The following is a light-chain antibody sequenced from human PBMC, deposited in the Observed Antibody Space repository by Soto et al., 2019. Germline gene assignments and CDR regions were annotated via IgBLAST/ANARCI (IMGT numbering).Light chain of an antibody. CDR2: DVS. J-gene: IGLJ1*01. CDR3: SSYRSITTSYV. V-gene: IGLV2-14*01. Sequence: QSALNQPASVSGSPGQSITISCTGTSNDIGGYNFVSWYQQHPGKAPKLIIYDVSDRPSGVSNRFSGSKSGNTASLTISGLQAEDEADYCCSSYRSITTSYVFGTGTKVTVL. CDR1: SNDIGGYNF.